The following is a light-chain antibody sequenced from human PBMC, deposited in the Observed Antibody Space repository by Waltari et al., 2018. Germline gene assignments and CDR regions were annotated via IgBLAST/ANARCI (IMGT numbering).Light chain of an antibody. J-gene: IGLJ2*01. CDR3: ASYTSGSTHVA. Sequence: QSALTQPASVSGSPGQSITISCTGTSSDIGAYHYVSWYQQFPGKAPKRIIYDVSKRPSWVSNRFSGSKSGDSASLTISGLQVDDEAHYHCASYTSGSTHVAFGGGTQVTVL. CDR2: DVS. V-gene: IGLV2-14*01. CDR1: SSDIGAYHY.